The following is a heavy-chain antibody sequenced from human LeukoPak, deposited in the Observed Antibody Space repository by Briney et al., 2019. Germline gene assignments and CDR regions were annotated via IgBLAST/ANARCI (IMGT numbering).Heavy chain of an antibody. CDR1: GGSFSGYY. J-gene: IGHJ4*02. CDR3: ARESGYYDSSGYYDFDY. D-gene: IGHD3-22*01. CDR2: INHSGST. V-gene: IGHV4-34*01. Sequence: PSETLSLTCAVYGGSFSGYYWSRIRQPPGKGLEWIGEINHSGSTNYNPSLKSRVTISVDTSKNQFSLKLSSVTAADTAVYYCARESGYYDSSGYYDFDYWGQGTLVTVSS.